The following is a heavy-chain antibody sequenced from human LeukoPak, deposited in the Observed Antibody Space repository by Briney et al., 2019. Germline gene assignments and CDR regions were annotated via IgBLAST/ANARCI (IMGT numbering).Heavy chain of an antibody. CDR2: IYYSGST. CDR3: ARRLGNAVTIFGVVTPVGSYFDY. V-gene: IGHV4-39*07. J-gene: IGHJ4*02. CDR1: GGSISSSSYY. D-gene: IGHD3-3*01. Sequence: PSETLSLTCTVSGGSISSSSYYWGWIRQPPGKGLEWIGSIYYSGSTYYNPSLKSRVTISVDKSKNQFSLKLSSVTAADTAVYYCARRLGNAVTIFGVVTPVGSYFDYWGQGTLVTVSS.